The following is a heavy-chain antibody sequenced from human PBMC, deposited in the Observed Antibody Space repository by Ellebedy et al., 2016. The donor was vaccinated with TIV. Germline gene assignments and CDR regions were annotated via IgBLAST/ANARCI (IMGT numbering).Heavy chain of an antibody. J-gene: IGHJ6*03. D-gene: IGHD6-6*01. V-gene: IGHV3-23*01. Sequence: GGSLRLSXAASGFTFSSYAMSWVRQAPGKGLEWVSAISGSGGSTYYADSVKGRFTISRDNSKNTLYLQMNSLRAEDTAVYYCAKEYSSSSVYYYYYMDVWGKGTTVTVSS. CDR3: AKEYSSSSVYYYYYMDV. CDR1: GFTFSSYA. CDR2: ISGSGGST.